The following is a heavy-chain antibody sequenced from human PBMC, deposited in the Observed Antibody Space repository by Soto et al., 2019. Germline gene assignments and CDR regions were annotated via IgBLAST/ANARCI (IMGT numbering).Heavy chain of an antibody. CDR3: ATHCSSTSCYYTFDP. V-gene: IGHV4-34*01. CDR2: INHYGST. CDR1: GGSFSSYY. J-gene: IGHJ5*02. Sequence: QVQLQQWGAGLLKPSETLSLTCAAYGGSFSSYYWSWIRQPPGKGLEWIGQINHYGSTDYNPSLKSRVTISVDTSKNHFSLRLSSVTAADTAMYYCATHCSSTSCYYTFDPWGQGTLVTVSS. D-gene: IGHD2-2*01.